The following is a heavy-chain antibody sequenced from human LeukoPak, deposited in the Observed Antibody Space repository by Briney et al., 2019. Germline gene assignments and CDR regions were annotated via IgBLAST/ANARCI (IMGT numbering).Heavy chain of an antibody. CDR2: IYYSGCT. D-gene: IGHD3-9*01. Sequence: SSETLSLTCTVSGGSISSYYWSWIRQPPGKGLEWIGYIYYSGCTNYNPSLKSRVTISVETSKNEFSLKLRSVTAADTAVYYCARGPPLRYFDWLSMVRGVINTAIWFDPWGQGTLVTVSS. CDR3: ARGPPLRYFDWLSMVRGVINTAIWFDP. J-gene: IGHJ5*02. CDR1: GGSISSYY. V-gene: IGHV4-59*01.